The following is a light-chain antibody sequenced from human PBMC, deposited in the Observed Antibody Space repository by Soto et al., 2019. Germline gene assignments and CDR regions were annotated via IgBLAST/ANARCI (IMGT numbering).Light chain of an antibody. Sequence: QSALTQPPSASGSPGQSVTISCTGTSSDVGGYNYVSWYQQHPGKAPKLIIYEVNKRPSGVPDRFSASKSGNAASLTVTGLQAEDEADYYCSSYAGNNNSRVFGGGTKLTVL. CDR3: SSYAGNNNSRV. V-gene: IGLV2-8*01. J-gene: IGLJ2*01. CDR1: SSDVGGYNY. CDR2: EVN.